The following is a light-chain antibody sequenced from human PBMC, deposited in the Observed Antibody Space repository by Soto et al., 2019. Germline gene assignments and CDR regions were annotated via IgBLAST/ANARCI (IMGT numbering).Light chain of an antibody. CDR2: GAS. V-gene: IGKV3-20*01. J-gene: IGKJ1*01. CDR3: QQYGSSTET. Sequence: EIVLTQSPGTLSLSPGERATLSCRASQSVSSSYLAWYQQKPGQAPRLLIYGASSRATGIPDRFSGSGSGTDFTLTISRLEPEDFAVYYCQQYGSSTETFGQGTQVDIK. CDR1: QSVSSSY.